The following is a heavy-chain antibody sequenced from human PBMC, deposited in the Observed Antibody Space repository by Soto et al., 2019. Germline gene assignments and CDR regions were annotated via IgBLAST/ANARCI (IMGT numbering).Heavy chain of an antibody. J-gene: IGHJ5*02. CDR3: AKNETTRPGFDP. D-gene: IGHD1-1*01. CDR2: IYYIGTT. Sequence: QVQLQESGPGLVKASQTLSLTCTVSGGSIRNGNYYWSWIRQLPGKGLEWIGNIYYIGTTSYNPSLKSRVIISIDTSKNQFSLELTSVLAADTAVYYCAKNETTRPGFDPWGQGTLVTVS. CDR1: GGSIRNGNYY. V-gene: IGHV4-31*03.